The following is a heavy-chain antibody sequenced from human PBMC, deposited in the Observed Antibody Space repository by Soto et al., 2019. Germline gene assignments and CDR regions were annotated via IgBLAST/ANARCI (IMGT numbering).Heavy chain of an antibody. D-gene: IGHD2-2*02. V-gene: IGHV3-21*01. J-gene: IGHJ6*04. Sequence: PGGSLRLSCAASGFTFSSYSMNWVRQAPGKGLEWVSSISSSSSYIYYADSVKGRFTISRDNAKNSLYLQMNSLRAEDTAVYYCATLKHPYLTQFWGKGTTVTVSS. CDR3: ATLKHPYLTQF. CDR2: ISSSSSYI. CDR1: GFTFSSYS.